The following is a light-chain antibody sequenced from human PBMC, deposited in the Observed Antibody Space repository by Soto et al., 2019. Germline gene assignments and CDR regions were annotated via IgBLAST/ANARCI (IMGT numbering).Light chain of an antibody. CDR1: QDISNY. Sequence: DIQMTQSPSSLSASVGDRVTITCQASQDISNYLNWYQQKPGKAPELLIYESSNLEGGVPPNFSGSGSGTDFSLTISSLQPEDVATYYCQQYDSHPLTFGGGTKVELK. J-gene: IGKJ4*01. CDR3: QQYDSHPLT. V-gene: IGKV1-33*01. CDR2: ESS.